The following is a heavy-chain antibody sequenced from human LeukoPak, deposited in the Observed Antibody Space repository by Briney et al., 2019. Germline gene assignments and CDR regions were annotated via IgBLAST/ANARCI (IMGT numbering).Heavy chain of an antibody. CDR3: ARGKSRVAGIRGYYFDY. CDR1: GFTFSSYG. V-gene: IGHV3-30*03. Sequence: GGSLRLSCAASGFTFSSYGMHWVRQAPGKGLEWVAVISYDGSNKYYADSVKGRFTISRDNSKNTLYLQMNSLRAEDTAVYYCARGKSRVAGIRGYYFDYWGQGTLVTVSS. CDR2: ISYDGSNK. J-gene: IGHJ4*02. D-gene: IGHD6-19*01.